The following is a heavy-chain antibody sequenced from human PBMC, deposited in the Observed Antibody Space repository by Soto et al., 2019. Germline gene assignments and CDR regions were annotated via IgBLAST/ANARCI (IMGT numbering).Heavy chain of an antibody. CDR3: AKRSSSSTFGY. CDR1: GFTFSSYA. CDR2: ISGSDDST. J-gene: IGHJ4*02. V-gene: IGHV3-23*01. D-gene: IGHD6-6*01. Sequence: GGSQRLSYAASGFTFSSYAVRRVLQAPGKGLEWVSVISGSDDSTYYADSVKGRFTISRDNSKNTLYLQMNSLRAEDTAVYYCAKRSSSSTFGYRRKRSLVTVAS.